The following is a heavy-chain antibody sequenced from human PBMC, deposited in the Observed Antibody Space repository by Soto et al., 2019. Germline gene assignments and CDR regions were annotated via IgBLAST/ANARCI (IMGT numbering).Heavy chain of an antibody. J-gene: IGHJ4*02. V-gene: IGHV4-59*12. CDR1: GDSIRSYY. Sequence: SETLSLTCTVSGDSIRSYYWSWIRQPPGKGLEWIGYIYYSGYTSYNPSLKSRVTISVDTSKNQFSLKLNSLRAEDTAIYYCAKEAYYDDSSGYYYVFDYWGPGTLVTVSS. D-gene: IGHD3-22*01. CDR2: IYYSGYT. CDR3: AKEAYYDDSSGYYYVFDY.